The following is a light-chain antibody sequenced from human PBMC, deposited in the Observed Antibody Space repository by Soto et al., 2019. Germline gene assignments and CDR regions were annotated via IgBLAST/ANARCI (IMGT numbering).Light chain of an antibody. Sequence: DIVMTQSPLSLPVTPGEPASISCRSSQSLLHSNGYNYLDWYLQKPGQSPHLLIYLGSNRASGVPERFSGSGSGTDFTLKISRVEAEDVGVYYCMQALQTPITFGQGTRLEIK. J-gene: IGKJ5*01. V-gene: IGKV2-28*01. CDR2: LGS. CDR3: MQALQTPIT. CDR1: QSLLHSNGYNY.